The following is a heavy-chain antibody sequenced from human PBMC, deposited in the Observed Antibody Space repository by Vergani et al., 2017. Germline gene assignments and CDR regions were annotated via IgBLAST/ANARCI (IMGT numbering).Heavy chain of an antibody. Sequence: QVQLVESGGGLVKPGGSLRLSCAASGFTFSDYYMSWIRQAPGKGLEWVSYISSSGSTIYYADSVKGRFTISRDNAKNSLYLQMNSLRAEDTAVYYCARVPQWDFWSGPPSVWYFDYWGQGTLVTVSS. V-gene: IGHV3-11*01. CDR1: GFTFSDYY. CDR3: ARVPQWDFWSGPPSVWYFDY. D-gene: IGHD3-3*01. CDR2: ISSSGSTI. J-gene: IGHJ4*02.